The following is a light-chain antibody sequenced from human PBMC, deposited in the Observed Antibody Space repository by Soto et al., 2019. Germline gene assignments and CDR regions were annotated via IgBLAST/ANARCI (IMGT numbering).Light chain of an antibody. V-gene: IGLV2-14*01. Sequence: QSVLTQPASVSGSPGQSITISCTGTSSDVGGYNYVSWYQQHPGKAPKLMIYEVSNRPSGVSNRFSGSKSVNTASLTISGLQAEDEADYYCSSYTSNSTHVVFGGGTKLTVL. CDR3: SSYTSNSTHVV. CDR2: EVS. CDR1: SSDVGGYNY. J-gene: IGLJ2*01.